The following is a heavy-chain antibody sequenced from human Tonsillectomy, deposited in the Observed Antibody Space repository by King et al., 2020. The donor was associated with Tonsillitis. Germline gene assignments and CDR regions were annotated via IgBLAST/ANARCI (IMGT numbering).Heavy chain of an antibody. CDR3: AKSGEGLTTVTTD. CDR2: VSGSGGTT. V-gene: IGHV3-23*04. Sequence: VQLVESGGGLVQPGGSLRLSCAASGFTFWSCAMNWVRQAPGKGLEWLSGVSGSGGTTYYADSVRGRFTISSDNSNNTLHLHMNNLTAEDTAVYYCAKSGEGLTTVTTDWGQGTLVSVSS. CDR1: GFTFWSCA. J-gene: IGHJ4*02. D-gene: IGHD4-17*01.